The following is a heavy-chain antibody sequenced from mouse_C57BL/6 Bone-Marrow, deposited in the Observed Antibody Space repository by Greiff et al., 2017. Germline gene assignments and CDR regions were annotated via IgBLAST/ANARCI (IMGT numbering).Heavy chain of an antibody. CDR3: ARSYGYDGAWFAY. Sequence: QVQLQQSGAELVKPGASVKLSCKASGYTFTSYWMHWVKQRPGQGLEWIGDINPSSGYTNYNEKFKGKATLTADKSSSTAYMQRSSLTSEDSAVYYCARSYGYDGAWFAYWGQGTLVTVSA. CDR2: INPSSGYT. D-gene: IGHD2-2*01. CDR1: GYTFTSYW. J-gene: IGHJ3*01. V-gene: IGHV1-7*01.